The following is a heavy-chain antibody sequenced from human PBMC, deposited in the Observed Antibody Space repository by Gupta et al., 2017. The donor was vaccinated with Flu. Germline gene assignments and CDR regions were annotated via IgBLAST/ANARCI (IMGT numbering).Heavy chain of an antibody. Sequence: QLQLQESGPGLVKPSETLSLTCTVSGGSISSSSYYWGWIRQPPGKGLEWIGSIYYSGSTYYNPSLKSRVTISVDTSKNQFSLKLSSVTAADTAVYYCAVTDSGSYCIHYWGQGTLVTVSS. CDR3: AVTDSGSYCIHY. D-gene: IGHD1-26*01. V-gene: IGHV4-39*01. CDR1: GGSISSSSYY. J-gene: IGHJ4*02. CDR2: IYYSGST.